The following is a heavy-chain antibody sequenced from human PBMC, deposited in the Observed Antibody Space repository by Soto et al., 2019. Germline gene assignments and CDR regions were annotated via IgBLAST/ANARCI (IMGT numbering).Heavy chain of an antibody. D-gene: IGHD2-2*01. V-gene: IGHV3-53*01. Sequence: QLVASGGGLIQPGESLTLSCEASGFSVTSNYMYWVRQAPGKGLEWVSLIYSGGGTHYADFANGRFIISRDNSRNTLHLQMDKLRAEDTAIYYCARDIACSSSSCQGDNCDIWGRGTMVTVSP. J-gene: IGHJ3*02. CDR3: ARDIACSSSSCQGDNCDI. CDR1: GFSVTSNY. CDR2: IYSGGGT.